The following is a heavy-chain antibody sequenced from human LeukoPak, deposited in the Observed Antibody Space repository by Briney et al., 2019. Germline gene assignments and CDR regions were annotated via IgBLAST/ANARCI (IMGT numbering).Heavy chain of an antibody. CDR2: TYYRSKWYN. CDR3: ARGYGYYFDY. J-gene: IGHJ4*02. Sequence: SQTLSLTCAISGDSVSSNRAASNWIRQSPSRGLEWLGRTYYRSKWYNDYAVSVKSRITINPDTSENHFSLQLNSVTPEDTAVYYCARGYGYYFDYWGQGTLVTVSS. D-gene: IGHD5-18*01. CDR1: GDSVSSNRAA. V-gene: IGHV6-1*01.